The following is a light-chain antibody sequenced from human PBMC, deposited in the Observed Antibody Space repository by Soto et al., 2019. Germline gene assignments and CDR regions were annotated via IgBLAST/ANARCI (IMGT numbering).Light chain of an antibody. Sequence: SVLTRPPSASGTRRQRIIIACYGSTSNIESHSVNWFQQVPGTAPRLLIITNNQRPSGVPDRFSGSKSGASASLAISGLQSEDEATYYCATWDDSRKGVFGTGTKVTVL. CDR1: TSNIESHS. J-gene: IGLJ1*01. CDR2: TNN. V-gene: IGLV1-44*01. CDR3: ATWDDSRKGV.